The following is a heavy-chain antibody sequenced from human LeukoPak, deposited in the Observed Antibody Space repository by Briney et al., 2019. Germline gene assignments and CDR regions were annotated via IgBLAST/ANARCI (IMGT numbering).Heavy chain of an antibody. CDR1: GYTFTSYG. D-gene: IGHD3-22*01. J-gene: IGHJ3*02. Sequence: ASVKVSCKASGYTFTSYGISWVRQAPGQGLEWMGWISAYNGNTNYAQKLQGRVTMTTDTSTSTAYMELRSLRSDDTAVYYCARAGHWGSDMYDNSGYSDAFDIWGQGTMVAVSP. CDR2: ISAYNGNT. CDR3: ARAGHWGSDMYDNSGYSDAFDI. V-gene: IGHV1-18*01.